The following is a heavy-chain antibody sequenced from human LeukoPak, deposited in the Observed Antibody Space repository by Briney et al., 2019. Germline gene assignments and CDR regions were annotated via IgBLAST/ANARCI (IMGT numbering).Heavy chain of an antibody. CDR1: GYTFPSYF. V-gene: IGHV1-46*01. D-gene: IGHD5-24*01. CDR3: ARGGDGYNFYGFPDY. Sequence: ASVKVSCKASGYTFPSYFMHWVRQAPGQGLEWMGIINPSGGSTSYAQKFQGRVTMTRDTSTSTVYMELSSLRSEDTAVYYCARGGDGYNFYGFPDYWGQGTLVTVSS. CDR2: INPSGGST. J-gene: IGHJ4*02.